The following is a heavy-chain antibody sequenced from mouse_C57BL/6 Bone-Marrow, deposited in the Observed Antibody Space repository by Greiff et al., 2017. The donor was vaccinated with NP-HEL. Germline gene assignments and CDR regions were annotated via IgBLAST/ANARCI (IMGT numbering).Heavy chain of an antibody. Sequence: QVQLKQPGAELVKPGASVKLSCKASGYTFTSYWMHWVKQRPGQGLEWIGMIHPNSGSTNYNEKFKSKATLTVDKSSSTAYMQLSSLTSEDSAVYYCARSPSHYYGSSYWDYWGQGTTLTVSS. V-gene: IGHV1-64*01. CDR3: ARSPSHYYGSSYWDY. CDR1: GYTFTSYW. J-gene: IGHJ2*01. CDR2: IHPNSGST. D-gene: IGHD1-1*01.